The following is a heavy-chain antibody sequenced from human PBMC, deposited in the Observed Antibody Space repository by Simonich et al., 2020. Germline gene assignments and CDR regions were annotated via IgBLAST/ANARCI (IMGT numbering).Heavy chain of an antibody. CDR2: IYHSRST. D-gene: IGHD1-20*01. CDR1: GYSISSGYY. V-gene: IGHV4-38-2*01. CDR3: ARVDNWNYFDY. J-gene: IGHJ4*02. Sequence: QVQLQESGPGLVKPSETLSLTCAVSGYSISSGYYWGWIRQPPGKGLEWIGSIYHSRSTYYNPSLKSRVTISVDTSKNQFSLKLSSVTAADTAVYYCARVDNWNYFDYWGQGTLVTVSS.